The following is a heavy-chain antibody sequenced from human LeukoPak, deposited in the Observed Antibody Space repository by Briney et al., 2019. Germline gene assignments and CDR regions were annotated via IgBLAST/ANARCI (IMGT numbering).Heavy chain of an antibody. D-gene: IGHD1-20*01. CDR1: EYTFSVYH. CDR3: ARGRASLTAWFVP. Sequence: ASVKVSCKASEYTFSVYHIHWVRLAPGQGLEWMAWINPNSGATDSAQKFQGRVTVTRDTSINTVYMELSRLTSDDTAVYYCARGRASLTAWFVPWGQGTLVTVSS. CDR2: INPNSGAT. V-gene: IGHV1-2*02. J-gene: IGHJ5*02.